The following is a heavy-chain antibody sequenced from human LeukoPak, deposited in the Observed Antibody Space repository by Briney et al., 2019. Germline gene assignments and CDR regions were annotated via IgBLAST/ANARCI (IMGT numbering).Heavy chain of an antibody. J-gene: IGHJ3*01. Sequence: GRSLRLSCAASGFTFSTYGMHWVRQAPGKGLEWVAVIWSDGSNKYYADSVRGRFTISRDNSKNTLYLQMSSLRAEDTAVYYCARRRIVGTTKDAFDVWGQGTTVTVSS. CDR2: IWSDGSNK. V-gene: IGHV3-30*19. CDR3: ARRRIVGTTKDAFDV. CDR1: GFTFSTYG. D-gene: IGHD1-26*01.